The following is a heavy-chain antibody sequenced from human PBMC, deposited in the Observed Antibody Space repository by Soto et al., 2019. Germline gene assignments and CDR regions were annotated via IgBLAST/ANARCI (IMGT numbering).Heavy chain of an antibody. Sequence: VKVSCKASGGTFSSYSISWVRQAPGQGLEWMGIINPSGGSTSYAQKFQGRVTMTRDTSTSTVYMELSSLRSEDTAVYYCAREYGDYVYFDYWGQGTLVTVSS. J-gene: IGHJ4*02. D-gene: IGHD4-17*01. CDR1: GGTFSSYS. CDR2: INPSGGST. CDR3: AREYGDYVYFDY. V-gene: IGHV1-46*01.